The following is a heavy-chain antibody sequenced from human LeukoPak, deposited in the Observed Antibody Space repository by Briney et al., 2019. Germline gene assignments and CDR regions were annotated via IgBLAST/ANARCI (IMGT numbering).Heavy chain of an antibody. D-gene: IGHD5-12*01. Sequence: GASVKVSCKASGYTFTSYDINWVRQATGQGLVWMGWMNPNSGNTGYAQKFQGRVTMTRNTSISTAYMELSSLRSEDTAVYYCARIQLRGYSGYDKNYWGQGTLVTVSS. CDR2: MNPNSGNT. CDR3: ARIQLRGYSGYDKNY. J-gene: IGHJ4*02. CDR1: GYTFTSYD. V-gene: IGHV1-8*01.